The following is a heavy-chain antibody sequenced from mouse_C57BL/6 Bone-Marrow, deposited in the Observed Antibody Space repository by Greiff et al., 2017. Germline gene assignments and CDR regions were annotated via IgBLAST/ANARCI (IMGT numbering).Heavy chain of an antibody. CDR1: GFSLTSYG. J-gene: IGHJ1*03. Sequence: VQLQQSGPGLVQPSQSLSITCTVSGFSLTSYGVHWVRQSPGKGLEWLGVIWSGGSTDYNAAFISRLSISKDNSKSQVFFKMNSLQADDTAIYYCARLITTVVATSDVWGTGTTVTVSS. D-gene: IGHD1-1*01. V-gene: IGHV2-2*01. CDR3: ARLITTVVATSDV. CDR2: IWSGGST.